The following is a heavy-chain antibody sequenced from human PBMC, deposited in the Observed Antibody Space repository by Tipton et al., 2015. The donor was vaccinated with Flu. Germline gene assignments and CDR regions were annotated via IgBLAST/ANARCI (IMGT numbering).Heavy chain of an antibody. Sequence: TLSLTCTVSGGSVSSGSYYWSWIRQPPGKGLEWIGYIYYSGSTNYNPSLKSRVTISVDTSKNQFSLKLSSVTAADTAVYYCARETAARGGNFVSWGQGSLVPVSS. V-gene: IGHV4-61*01. CDR3: ARETAARGGNFVS. CDR1: GGSVSSGSYY. J-gene: IGHJ4*02. D-gene: IGHD6-6*01. CDR2: IYYSGST.